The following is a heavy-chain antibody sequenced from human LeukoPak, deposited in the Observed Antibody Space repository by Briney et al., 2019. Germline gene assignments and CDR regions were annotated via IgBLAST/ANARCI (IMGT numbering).Heavy chain of an antibody. V-gene: IGHV1-46*01. J-gene: IGHJ4*02. Sequence: GASVKVSCKASGYTFTSYYMHWVRQAPGQGLEWMGIINPSGGSTSYAQKFQGRVTMTRDTSTSTVYMELSSPRSVDTAVYYCARGRDSGYGDYYFDYWGQGTLVTVSS. CDR2: INPSGGST. CDR1: GYTFTSYY. CDR3: ARGRDSGYGDYYFDY. D-gene: IGHD4-17*01.